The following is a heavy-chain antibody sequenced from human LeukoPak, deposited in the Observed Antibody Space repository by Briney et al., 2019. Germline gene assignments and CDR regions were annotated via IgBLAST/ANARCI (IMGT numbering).Heavy chain of an antibody. Sequence: VGSLRLSCAASGFTFSDYYMSWIRQAPGKGLEWGSYISSSGSTIYYEVSVKGRFTISRDNAKNSLYPQMNSLRDEDTAVYYCAKPYYYDSSGYYPPDPFDYWGQGTLVTVSS. D-gene: IGHD3-22*01. CDR2: ISSSGSTI. CDR1: GFTFSDYY. J-gene: IGHJ4*02. CDR3: AKPYYYDSSGYYPPDPFDY. V-gene: IGHV3-11*01.